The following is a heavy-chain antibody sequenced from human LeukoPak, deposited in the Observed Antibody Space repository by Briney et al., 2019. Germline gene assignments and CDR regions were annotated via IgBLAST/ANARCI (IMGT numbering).Heavy chain of an antibody. V-gene: IGHV1-18*01. Sequence: ASVKVSCKASGYTFTSYGISWVRQAPGQGLEWMGWISAYNGNTNYAQKLQGRVTMTTDTSTSTAYMELRSLRSDDTAVYYCARDGRLLWFGELQSSLDYWGQGTLVTVSS. CDR3: ARDGRLLWFGELQSSLDY. J-gene: IGHJ4*02. CDR1: GYTFTSYG. CDR2: ISAYNGNT. D-gene: IGHD3-10*01.